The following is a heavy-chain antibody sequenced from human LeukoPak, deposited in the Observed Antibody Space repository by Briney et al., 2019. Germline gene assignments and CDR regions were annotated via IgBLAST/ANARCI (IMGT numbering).Heavy chain of an antibody. CDR1: GGTFSSYA. V-gene: IGHV1-69*13. CDR2: IIPIFGTA. D-gene: IGHD6-19*01. CDR3: ARAYSVEQWLANYYYYGMDV. J-gene: IGHJ6*02. Sequence: SVKVSCKASGGTFSSYAISWVRQAPGRGLEWMGGIIPIFGTANYAQKFQGRVTITADESTSTAYMELSSLRSEDTAVYYCARAYSVEQWLANYYYYGMDVWGQGTAVTVS.